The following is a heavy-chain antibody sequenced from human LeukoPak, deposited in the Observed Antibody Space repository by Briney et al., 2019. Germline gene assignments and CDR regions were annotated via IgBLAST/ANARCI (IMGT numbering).Heavy chain of an antibody. CDR1: GFTFSSYA. CDR2: ISYDGSNK. Sequence: GGSLRLSCAASGFTFSSYAMHWVRQAPGKGLEWVAVISYDGSNKYYADSVKGRFTISRDNSKNTLYLQMNSLRAEDTAVYYCANLEGVSSSWSFCQPFDIWGQGTMVTVSS. D-gene: IGHD6-13*01. J-gene: IGHJ3*02. V-gene: IGHV3-30-3*01. CDR3: ANLEGVSSSWSFCQPFDI.